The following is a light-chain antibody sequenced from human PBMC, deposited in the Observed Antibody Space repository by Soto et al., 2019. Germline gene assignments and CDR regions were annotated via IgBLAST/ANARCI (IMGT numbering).Light chain of an antibody. CDR1: RTVDGNY. Sequence: PVERATLSCRASRTVDGNYLAWYHQKPGQPPRFLIHSASTRAPGIPDSFSASGAGTEFTLTIRRLEPEDFAVYYCQQYGSSLTFGGGTKVDIK. J-gene: IGKJ4*01. CDR3: QQYGSSLT. V-gene: IGKV3-20*01. CDR2: SAS.